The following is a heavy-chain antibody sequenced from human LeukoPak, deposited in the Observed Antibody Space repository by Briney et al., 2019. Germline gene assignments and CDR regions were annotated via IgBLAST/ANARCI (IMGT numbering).Heavy chain of an antibody. D-gene: IGHD3-10*01. CDR2: IKQDGSVK. V-gene: IGHV3-7*03. CDR1: GFTLSSNW. J-gene: IGHJ4*02. Sequence: GGSLRLSCGASGFTLSSNWMTWVRQAPGRGLEWVASIKQDGSVKYYVDSVKGRFTISRDNSKNTLYLQMNSLRAEDTAVYYCAKGSLLWFGEPPYFDYWGQGTLVTVSS. CDR3: AKGSLLWFGEPPYFDY.